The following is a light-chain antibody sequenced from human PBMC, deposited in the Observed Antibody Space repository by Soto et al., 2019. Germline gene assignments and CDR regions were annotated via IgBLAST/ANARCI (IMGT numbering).Light chain of an antibody. CDR1: SSNIGAGYD. V-gene: IGLV1-40*01. Sequence: QTVVTQPPSVSGAPGQRVTISCTGSSSNIGAGYDVHWYQQFPGTAPKLLIYGNSNRPSGVPDRFSGSKSGTSASLAITGLQAEDEADYYCQSHDNSLSAGVFGTGTKVTVL. CDR3: QSHDNSLSAGV. J-gene: IGLJ1*01. CDR2: GNS.